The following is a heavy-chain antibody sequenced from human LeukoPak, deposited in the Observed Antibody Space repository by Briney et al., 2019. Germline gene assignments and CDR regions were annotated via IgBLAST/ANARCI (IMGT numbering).Heavy chain of an antibody. CDR3: AKDHAHVLRYFDWVPNYFDY. J-gene: IGHJ4*02. CDR1: GFTVSQYY. Sequence: GGSLRLSCAASGFTVSQYYMTWVRQAPGKGLEWVADIYSGGDTYYADSVKGRFTISRDNSKNTLYLQMNTLRAEDTAVYYCAKDHAHVLRYFDWVPNYFDYWGQGTLVTVSS. D-gene: IGHD3-9*01. V-gene: IGHV3-66*01. CDR2: IYSGGDT.